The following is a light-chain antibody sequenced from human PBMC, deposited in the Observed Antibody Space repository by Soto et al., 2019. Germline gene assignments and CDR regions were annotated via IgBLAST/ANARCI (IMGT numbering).Light chain of an antibody. CDR2: WAS. Sequence: DIVMTQSPDSLAVSLGERATINCKSSQSVLYSSNNRNYLAWYQQKPGQPPKLLIYWASTRESGVPDRLSDSGSGTDFTLTISSLQAEDVAVYYCHQYCSFSQTFGQGTKVEIQ. J-gene: IGKJ1*01. CDR1: QSVLYSSNNRNY. V-gene: IGKV4-1*01. CDR3: HQYCSFSQT.